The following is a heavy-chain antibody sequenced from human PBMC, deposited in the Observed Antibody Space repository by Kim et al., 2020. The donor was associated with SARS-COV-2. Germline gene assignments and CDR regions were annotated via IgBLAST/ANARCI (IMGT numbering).Heavy chain of an antibody. CDR3: ARSPPGAYGGKPQYPIDY. J-gene: IGHJ4*02. Sequence: QGRVTITADESTSTAYMELSSLRSEDTAVYYCARSPPGAYGGKPQYPIDYWGQGTLVTVSS. V-gene: IGHV1-69*01. D-gene: IGHD4-17*01.